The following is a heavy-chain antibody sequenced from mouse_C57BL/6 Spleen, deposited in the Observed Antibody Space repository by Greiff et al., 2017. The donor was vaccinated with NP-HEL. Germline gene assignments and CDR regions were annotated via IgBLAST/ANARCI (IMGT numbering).Heavy chain of an antibody. J-gene: IGHJ3*01. D-gene: IGHD1-1*01. CDR3: ARSRDYGSSDWFDY. CDR1: GYTFTSYW. CDR2: IYPGSGST. V-gene: IGHV1-55*01. Sequence: QVQLQQPGAELVKPGASVKMSCKASGYTFTSYWITWVKQRPGQGLEWIGDIYPGSGSTNYNEKFKSKATLTVDTSSSTAYMQLSSLTSEDSAVYYCARSRDYGSSDWFDYWGQGTLVTVSA.